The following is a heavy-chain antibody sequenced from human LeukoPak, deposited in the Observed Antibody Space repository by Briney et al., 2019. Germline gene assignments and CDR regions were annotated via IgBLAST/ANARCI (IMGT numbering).Heavy chain of an antibody. CDR2: IYASGIT. CDR1: GXSISRYY. D-gene: IGHD1-26*01. V-gene: IGHV4-4*07. CDR3: ARDGSGTYYVDGFDF. J-gene: IGHJ3*01. Sequence: PSETLSLTCTVSGXSISRYYWGWIRQPAGKGLERIGRIYASGITNYNPSLKSRVTMSVDTSKNQFSLKLASVTAADTAVYFCARDGSGTYYVDGFDFWGQGTMVTVSS.